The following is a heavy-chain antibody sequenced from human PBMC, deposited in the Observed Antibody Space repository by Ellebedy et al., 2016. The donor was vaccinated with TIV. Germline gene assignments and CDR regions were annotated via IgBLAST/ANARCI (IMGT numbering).Heavy chain of an antibody. J-gene: IGHJ6*02. V-gene: IGHV3-23*01. CDR3: ARDTSYYDSSGGHYYYYGMDV. Sequence: GESLKISCAASGFTFSSYAMSWVRQAPGKGLEWVSAISGSGGSTYYADSVKGRFTISRDNAKNSLYLQMNSLRAEDTAVYYCARDTSYYDSSGGHYYYYGMDVWGQGTTVTVSS. D-gene: IGHD3-22*01. CDR1: GFTFSSYA. CDR2: ISGSGGST.